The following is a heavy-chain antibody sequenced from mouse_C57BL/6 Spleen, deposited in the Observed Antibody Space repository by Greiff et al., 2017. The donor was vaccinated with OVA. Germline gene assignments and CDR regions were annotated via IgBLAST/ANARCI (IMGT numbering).Heavy chain of an antibody. V-gene: IGHV3-6*01. J-gene: IGHJ2*01. CDR3: ARAYYSNPFDY. CDR2: ISYDGSN. D-gene: IGHD2-5*01. Sequence: DVQLQESGPGLVKPSQSLSLTCSVTGYSITSGYYWNWIRQFPGNKLEWMGYISYDGSNNYNPSLKNRISITRDTSKNQFFLKLNSVTTEDTATYYCARAYYSNPFDYWGQGTTLTVSS. CDR1: GYSITSGYY.